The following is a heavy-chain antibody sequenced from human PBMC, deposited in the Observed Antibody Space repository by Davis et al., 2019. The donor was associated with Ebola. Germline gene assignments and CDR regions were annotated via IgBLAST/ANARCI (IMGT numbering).Heavy chain of an antibody. CDR3: AREYSSSYDY. Sequence: AASVKVSCKASGYTFTSYAISWVRQAPGQGLEWMGGIIPVFGTANYAQKFQGRVTITADESTSTAYMELSSLRSEDTAVYYCAREYSSSYDYWGQGTLVTVSS. D-gene: IGHD6-6*01. V-gene: IGHV1-69*13. CDR1: GYTFTSYA. CDR2: IIPVFGTA. J-gene: IGHJ4*02.